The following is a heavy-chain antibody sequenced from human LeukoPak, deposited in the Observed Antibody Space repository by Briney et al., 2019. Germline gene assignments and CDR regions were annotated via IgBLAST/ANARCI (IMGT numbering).Heavy chain of an antibody. Sequence: GGSLRLSCAASGFTFSTYWMHWVRQAPGKGLVWVSRINSDGSSTSYADSVKGRFTISRDNAKNTLYLQMNSLRAEDTAVYYCARGDSSGYYSHRDYYYYMDVWGKGTTVTVSS. D-gene: IGHD3-22*01. CDR3: ARGDSSGYYSHRDYYYYMDV. J-gene: IGHJ6*03. CDR1: GFTFSTYW. V-gene: IGHV3-74*01. CDR2: INSDGSST.